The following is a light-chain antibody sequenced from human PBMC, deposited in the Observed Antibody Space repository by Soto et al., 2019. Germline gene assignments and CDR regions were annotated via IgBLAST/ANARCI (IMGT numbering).Light chain of an antibody. CDR3: QQSYSTPIS. V-gene: IGKV1-5*03. CDR2: KAS. J-gene: IGKJ5*01. CDR1: QTISSW. Sequence: IQMTQSPSSLSGSVGDRVTITCRASQTISSWLAWYQQKPGKAPKLLIYKASTLKSGVPSRFSGSGSGTDFTLTISSLQPEDFATYYCQQSYSTPISFGQGTRLEIK.